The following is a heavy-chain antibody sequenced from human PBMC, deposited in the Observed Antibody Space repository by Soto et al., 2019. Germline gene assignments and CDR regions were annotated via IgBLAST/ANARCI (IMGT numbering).Heavy chain of an antibody. J-gene: IGHJ4*02. CDR2: ISNSGST. Sequence: SETLSLTCTVSGGSVSSDEHYWSWLRQSPGKGLEWIGYISNSGSTGYNPSLKTRLSMSVDRSKNQFTLRLTSVTPEDTAVYFCATDSGSTYGYFDYWGQGTQVTVSS. CDR1: GGSVSSDEHY. D-gene: IGHD5-18*01. V-gene: IGHV4-30-4*08. CDR3: ATDSGSTYGYFDY.